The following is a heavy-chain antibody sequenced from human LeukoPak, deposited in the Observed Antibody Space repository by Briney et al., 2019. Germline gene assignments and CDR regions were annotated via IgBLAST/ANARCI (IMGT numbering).Heavy chain of an antibody. CDR1: GVSVSSISYY. D-gene: IGHD6-13*01. J-gene: IGHJ4*02. CDR2: IYYSGTT. Sequence: PSETLSLTCTVSGVSVSSISYYWSRIRQPPGKGLEWMGYIYYSGTTNYNPSLKSRATISVDTSKNQFSLRLSSVTAADTAVYYCARDRTAATGRQFDYWGQGAQVTVSA. V-gene: IGHV4-61*01. CDR3: ARDRTAATGRQFDY.